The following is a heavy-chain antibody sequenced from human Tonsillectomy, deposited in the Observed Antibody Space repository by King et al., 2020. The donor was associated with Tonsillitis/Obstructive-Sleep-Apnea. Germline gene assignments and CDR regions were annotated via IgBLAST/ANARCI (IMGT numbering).Heavy chain of an antibody. Sequence: VQLVESGGGVVQPGRSLRLSCAASGFTFSSYGMHWVRQAPGKGLEWVAVISYDGSNKYYADSVKGRFTISRDNSKNTLYLQMNSLRAEDTAVYYCAKDTLETYYDFWSGYYKGGGFDYWGQGTLVTVSS. J-gene: IGHJ4*02. D-gene: IGHD3-3*01. CDR2: ISYDGSNK. V-gene: IGHV3-30*18. CDR3: AKDTLETYYDFWSGYYKGGGFDY. CDR1: GFTFSSYG.